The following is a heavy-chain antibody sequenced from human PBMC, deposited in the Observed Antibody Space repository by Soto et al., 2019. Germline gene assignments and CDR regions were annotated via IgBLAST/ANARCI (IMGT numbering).Heavy chain of an antibody. V-gene: IGHV1-69*01. CDR3: ARDLEAAAGNWFDP. CDR1: GGTFSSYA. CDR2: IIPIFGTE. J-gene: IGHJ5*02. D-gene: IGHD6-13*01. Sequence: QVQLVQSGAEVKKPGSSLKVSCKASGGTFSSYAISWVRQAPGQGLEWMGGIIPIFGTENYAQKFQGRVTIAADEPTSTAYRELSTLRAEDTAVYYCARDLEAAAGNWFDPWGQGTLVTVSS.